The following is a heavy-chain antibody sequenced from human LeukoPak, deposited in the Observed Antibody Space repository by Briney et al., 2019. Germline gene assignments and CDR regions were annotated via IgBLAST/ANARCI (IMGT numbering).Heavy chain of an antibody. CDR2: MNPNNGNT. CDR1: GHTFTSYD. D-gene: IGHD1-26*01. Sequence: ASVKVSCKASGHTFTSYDINWVRQATGQGPEWIGWMNPNNGNTGYAQKFQGRVTMTRNTSISTAYMELSNLRSDDTAVYYCARGGYSGSSRGAFDIWGQGTMVTVSS. V-gene: IGHV1-8*01. CDR3: ARGGYSGSSRGAFDI. J-gene: IGHJ3*02.